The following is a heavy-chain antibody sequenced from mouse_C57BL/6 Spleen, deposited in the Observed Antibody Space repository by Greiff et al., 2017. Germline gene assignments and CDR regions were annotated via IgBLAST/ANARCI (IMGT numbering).Heavy chain of an antibody. CDR3: ARTGTGRAMDY. J-gene: IGHJ4*01. D-gene: IGHD4-1*01. Sequence: QVHVKQSGAELVKPGASVKISCKASGYAFSSYWMNWVKQRPGKGLEWIGQIYPGDGDTNYNGKFKGKATLTADKSSSTAYMQLSSLTSEDSAVYFCARTGTGRAMDYWGQGTSVTVSS. CDR1: GYAFSSYW. V-gene: IGHV1-80*01. CDR2: IYPGDGDT.